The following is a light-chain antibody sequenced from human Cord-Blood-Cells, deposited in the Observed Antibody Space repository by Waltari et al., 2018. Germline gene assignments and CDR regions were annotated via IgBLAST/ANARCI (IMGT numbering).Light chain of an antibody. J-gene: IGKJ2*01. V-gene: IGKV1-33*01. CDR1: QDISNY. Sequence: DIQMTQSPSSLSASVGDRVTITCQASQDISNYLNWYQQNPGKAPKLLIYDASNLETGVPSRFSGSGSGTDFTCTISSLQPEDIATYYCQQYDNLPLYTFGQGTKLEIK. CDR3: QQYDNLPLYT. CDR2: DAS.